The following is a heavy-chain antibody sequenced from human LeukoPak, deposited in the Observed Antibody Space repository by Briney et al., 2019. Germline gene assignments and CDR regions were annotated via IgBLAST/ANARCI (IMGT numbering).Heavy chain of an antibody. J-gene: IGHJ4*02. CDR2: IKPSAGST. CDR3: AREYGSGSYYAFDY. V-gene: IGHV1-46*01. Sequence: ASVKVSCKASGYSFTSYYVHWVRQAPEQGLEWMGLIKPSAGSTSHAQRFQGRITMTRDTSITTAYMELSRLRSDDTALYYCAREYGSGSYYAFDYWGQGTLVTVSS. D-gene: IGHD3-10*01. CDR1: GYSFTSYY.